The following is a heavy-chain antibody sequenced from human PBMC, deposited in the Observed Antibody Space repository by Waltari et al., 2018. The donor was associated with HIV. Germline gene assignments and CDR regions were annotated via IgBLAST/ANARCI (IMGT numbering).Heavy chain of an antibody. J-gene: IGHJ4*02. CDR1: GGSFSGYY. D-gene: IGHD3-10*01. V-gene: IGHV4-34*01. Sequence: QVQLQQWGAGLLKPSETLSLTCAVYGGSFSGYYWSWIRQPPGKGLEWIGEINHSGSTNYNPSLKSRVTISVDTSKNQFSLKLSSVTAADTAVYYCARGLSEAGDYWGQGTLVTVSS. CDR3: ARGLSEAGDY. CDR2: INHSGST.